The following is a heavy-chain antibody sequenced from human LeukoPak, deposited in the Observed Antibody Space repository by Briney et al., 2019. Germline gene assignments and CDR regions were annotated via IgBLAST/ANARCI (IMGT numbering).Heavy chain of an antibody. CDR1: GGTFSSYA. CDR3: ARTILYRNWFDP. Sequence: SVKVSCKASGGTFSSYAISWVGQAPGQGLEWMGGIIPIFGTANYAQKFQGRVTITADKSTSTAYMELSSLRSEDTAVYYCARTILYRNWFDPWGQGTLVTVSS. J-gene: IGHJ5*02. V-gene: IGHV1-69*06. CDR2: IIPIFGTA. D-gene: IGHD2-8*01.